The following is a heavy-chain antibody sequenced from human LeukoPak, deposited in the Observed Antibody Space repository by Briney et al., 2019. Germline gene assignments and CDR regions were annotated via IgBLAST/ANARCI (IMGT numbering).Heavy chain of an antibody. V-gene: IGHV5-51*01. D-gene: IGHD6-19*01. J-gene: IGHJ5*02. CDR1: GYRFTTYW. CDR3: ARHGYSSGFNWFDP. Sequence: GESLKISCKGSGYRFTTYWIAWVRQMPGRGLEWMGIIYPGDSDTRYSPSFQGQVTISADKSISTAYLQWSSLKASDTAMYYCARHGYSSGFNWFDPWGQGTLVTVSS. CDR2: IYPGDSDT.